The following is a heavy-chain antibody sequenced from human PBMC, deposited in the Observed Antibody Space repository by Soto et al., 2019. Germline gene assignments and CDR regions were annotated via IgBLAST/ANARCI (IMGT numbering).Heavy chain of an antibody. V-gene: IGHV1-3*01. CDR2: INAGNGNT. CDR1: GYTFTSYA. D-gene: IGHD3-22*01. J-gene: IGHJ4*02. Sequence: GASVKFSCKASGYTFTSYAMHWVRQAPGQRLEWMGWINAGNGNTKYSQKFQGRVTITRDTSASTAYMELSSLRSEDTAVYYCARDKGYDSSGYYYVSLYYFDYWGQGTLVTVSS. CDR3: ARDKGYDSSGYYYVSLYYFDY.